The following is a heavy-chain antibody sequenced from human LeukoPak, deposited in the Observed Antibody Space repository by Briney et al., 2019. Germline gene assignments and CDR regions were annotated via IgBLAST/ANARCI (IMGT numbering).Heavy chain of an antibody. V-gene: IGHV3-30-3*01. D-gene: IGHD3-3*01. CDR3: ARGITIFGVALYGMDV. CDR2: ISYDGSNK. Sequence: GRSLRLSCAASGVTFSSYAMHWVRQAPGKGLEWVAVISYDGSNKYYADSVKGRFTISRDNSKNTLYLQMNSLRAEDTAVYYCARGITIFGVALYGMDVWGQGTTVTVSS. CDR1: GVTFSSYA. J-gene: IGHJ6*02.